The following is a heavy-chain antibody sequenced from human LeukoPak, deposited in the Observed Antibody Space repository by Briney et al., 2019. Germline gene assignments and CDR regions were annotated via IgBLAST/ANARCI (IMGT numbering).Heavy chain of an antibody. Sequence: GGSLRLSCAASGFTFSSYAMNWVRQVPGKGLEWVSTIIGSGGFTYYADSVKGRFTISRDNSKNTLYLQMNSLRAEDTAVYYCARGYCSGGSCYSVFWFDPWGQGTLVTVSS. CDR1: GFTFSSYA. D-gene: IGHD2-15*01. CDR2: IIGSGGFT. V-gene: IGHV3-23*01. J-gene: IGHJ5*02. CDR3: ARGYCSGGSCYSVFWFDP.